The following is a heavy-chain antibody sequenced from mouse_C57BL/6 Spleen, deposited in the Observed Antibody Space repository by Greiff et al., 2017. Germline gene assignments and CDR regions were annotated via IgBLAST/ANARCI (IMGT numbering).Heavy chain of an antibody. CDR2: IYPGNSDT. D-gene: IGHD1-1*01. J-gene: IGHJ2*01. CDR3: TTLLLQEYYFDY. Sequence: VQLQQSGTVLARPGASVKMSCKTSGYTFTSYWMHWVKQRPGQGLEWIGAIYPGNSDTSYNQKFKGKAKLTAVTSASTAYMELSSLTNEDSAVYYCTTLLLQEYYFDYWGQGTTLTVSS. CDR1: GYTFTSYW. V-gene: IGHV1-5*01.